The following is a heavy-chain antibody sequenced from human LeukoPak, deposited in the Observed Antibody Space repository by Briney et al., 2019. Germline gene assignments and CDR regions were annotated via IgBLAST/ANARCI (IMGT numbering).Heavy chain of an antibody. CDR3: ARGVYYATSDNWFDP. V-gene: IGHV4-59*01. D-gene: IGHD3-22*01. J-gene: IGHJ5*02. CDR1: GGSISSYY. CDR2: INYSGTT. Sequence: SETLSLTCTVSGGSISSYYWSWIRQPPGKGLEWIGYINYSGTTNYNPSLKSRVTISVDTSKNQFSLKLSSVTAADTAVYYCARGVYYATSDNWFDPWGQGTLVTVSS.